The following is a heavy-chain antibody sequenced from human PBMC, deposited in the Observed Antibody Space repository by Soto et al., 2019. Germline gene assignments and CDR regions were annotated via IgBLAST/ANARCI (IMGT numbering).Heavy chain of an antibody. D-gene: IGHD1-26*01. CDR3: ARGDRGAFDL. V-gene: IGHV3-74*01. CDR2: IHSDGSST. CDR1: GFTFSYYW. Sequence: EVQLLESGGGLVQPGESLRLSCAASGFTFSYYWMHWVRQAPGMGLVWVSRIHSDGSSTTYADSVKGRFTISRDNARNTLCLQMNSLRAEDTAVYYCARGDRGAFDLWGQGTVVTVSS. J-gene: IGHJ3*01.